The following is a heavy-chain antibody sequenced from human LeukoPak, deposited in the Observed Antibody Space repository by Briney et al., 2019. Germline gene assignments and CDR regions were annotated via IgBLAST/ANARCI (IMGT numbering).Heavy chain of an antibody. J-gene: IGHJ4*02. V-gene: IGHV1-18*01. CDR1: GYTFTTYG. CDR2: ISPHNGNT. CDR3: ARDLNYVTLGYDILADIGYYFDY. D-gene: IGHD3-9*01. Sequence: ASVKVSCKPSGYTFTTYGISWVRQAPGQGLQWLGWISPHNGNTECAQDLKGRVTMTTDTSTSTAYLELRSLRSDDTAIYYCARDLNYVTLGYDILADIGYYFDYWGQGSLVTVSS.